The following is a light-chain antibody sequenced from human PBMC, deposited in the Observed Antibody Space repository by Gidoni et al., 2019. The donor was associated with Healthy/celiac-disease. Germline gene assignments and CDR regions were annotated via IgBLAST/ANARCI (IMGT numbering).Light chain of an antibody. CDR3: QQLNSYPGYT. J-gene: IGKJ2*01. CDR1: QGSSSY. Sequence: DIQLTQSPSFLSASVGDRVTITCRASQGSSSYLAWYQQKPGKDPKLLIYAASTLQGGVPSRFSGSGSGTEFTLTISSLQPEDVATYYCQQLNSYPGYTFGQGTKLEIK. V-gene: IGKV1-9*01. CDR2: AAS.